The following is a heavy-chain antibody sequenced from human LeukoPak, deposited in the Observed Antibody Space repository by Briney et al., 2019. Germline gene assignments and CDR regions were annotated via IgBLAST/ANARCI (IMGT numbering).Heavy chain of an antibody. D-gene: IGHD4-23*01. V-gene: IGHV3-33*01. J-gene: IGHJ5*02. CDR2: IWYDGSNK. CDR1: GFTFSSYG. CDR3: ARENSGWFDP. Sequence: GGSLRLSCAASGFTFSSYGMHGVRQAPGKGLECVADIWYDGSNKYYADSVKGRFTISRDNSKNTLYLQMNSLRAEDTAVYYCARENSGWFDPWGQGTLVTVSS.